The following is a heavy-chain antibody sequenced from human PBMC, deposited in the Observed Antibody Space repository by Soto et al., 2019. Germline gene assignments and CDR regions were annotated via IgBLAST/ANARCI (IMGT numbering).Heavy chain of an antibody. CDR3: ARGDATKIVVTTYDAMDV. J-gene: IGHJ6*02. V-gene: IGHV1-69*12. D-gene: IGHD4-17*01. Sequence: QVQLVQSGAEVKKPGSSVKVSCKASGGSLSNYGISWVRQAPGQGLEWMGGIIPVFGTANYAQKFQGRVTITADESTNIVYMDVTSLRSEDTAVYYCARGDATKIVVTTYDAMDVWGQGTPVTVSS. CDR1: GGSLSNYG. CDR2: IIPVFGTA.